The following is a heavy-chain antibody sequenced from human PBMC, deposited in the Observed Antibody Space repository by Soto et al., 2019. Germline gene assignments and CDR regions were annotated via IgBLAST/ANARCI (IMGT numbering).Heavy chain of an antibody. D-gene: IGHD2-15*01. V-gene: IGHV3-48*01. CDR3: AREPYCSGGSCYSVSREYYYYMDV. Sequence: EVQLVESGGDLVQPGGSLRLSCAASGFTFSTYSMNWVRLAPGKGLEWISYISSGSTTIYYADSVRGRFTISRDNAKNSLYMQMNSLRAEDTAVYYCAREPYCSGGSCYSVSREYYYYMDVWGKGTTVTVSS. CDR1: GFTFSTYS. J-gene: IGHJ6*03. CDR2: ISSGSTTI.